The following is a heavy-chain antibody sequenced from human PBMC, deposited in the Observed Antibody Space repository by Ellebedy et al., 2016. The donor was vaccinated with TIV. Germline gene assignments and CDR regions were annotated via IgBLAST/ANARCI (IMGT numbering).Heavy chain of an antibody. J-gene: IGHJ4*02. D-gene: IGHD1-26*01. Sequence: SVKVSCXASGGTFSSYAISWVRQAPGQGLEWMGGIIPIFGTANYAQKFQGRVTITADESTSTAYMELSSLRSEDTAVYYCATKVGATPGSYFDYWGQGTLVTVSS. V-gene: IGHV1-69*13. CDR1: GGTFSSYA. CDR3: ATKVGATPGSYFDY. CDR2: IIPIFGTA.